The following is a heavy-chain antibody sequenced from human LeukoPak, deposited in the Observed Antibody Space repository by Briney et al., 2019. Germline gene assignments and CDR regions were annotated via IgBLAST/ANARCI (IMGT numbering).Heavy chain of an antibody. CDR1: GGSISSGDNY. D-gene: IGHD6-13*01. CDR3: ARYGSSSVYFDY. CDR2: IYYSGST. J-gene: IGHJ4*02. V-gene: IGHV4-30-4*01. Sequence: SETLSLTCSVSGGSISSGDNYLSWIRQPPGKGLEWIGYIYYSGSTYYNPSLKSRVTISVDTSKNQFSLKLSSVTAADTAVYYRARYGSSSVYFDYWGQGTLVTVSS.